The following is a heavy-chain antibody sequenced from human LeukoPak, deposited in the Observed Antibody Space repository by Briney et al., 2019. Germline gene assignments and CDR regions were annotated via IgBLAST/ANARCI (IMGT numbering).Heavy chain of an antibody. CDR2: IYYSGST. D-gene: IGHD6-19*01. J-gene: IGHJ4*02. V-gene: IGHV4-59*08. CDR1: GGSISSYY. CDR3: ARAGVAGIFDY. Sequence: SETLSLTCTVSGGSISSYYWSWIRQPPGKGLEWIGYIYYSGSTNYNPSPKSRVTISVDTSKNQFSLKLSSVTAADTAVYYCARAGVAGIFDYWGQGTLVTVSS.